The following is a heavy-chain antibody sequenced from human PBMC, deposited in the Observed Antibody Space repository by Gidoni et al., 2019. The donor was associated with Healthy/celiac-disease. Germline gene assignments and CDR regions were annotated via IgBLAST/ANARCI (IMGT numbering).Heavy chain of an antibody. CDR3: AKSHLNTALFV. D-gene: IGHD5-18*01. Sequence: QAPGKGLEWVSAISGSGGSTYYADSVKGRFTISRDNSKNTLYLQMNSLRAEDTAVYYCAKSHLNTALFVWGQGTLVTVSS. J-gene: IGHJ4*02. CDR2: ISGSGGST. V-gene: IGHV3-23*01.